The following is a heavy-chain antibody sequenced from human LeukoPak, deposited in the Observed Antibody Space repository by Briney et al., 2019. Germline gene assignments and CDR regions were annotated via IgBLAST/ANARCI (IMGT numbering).Heavy chain of an antibody. J-gene: IGHJ4*02. D-gene: IGHD3-10*01. CDR1: GGSISSYY. CDR3: ARESSGSYGFDY. V-gene: IGHV4-4*07. Sequence: PSETPSLTRTVSGGSISSYYWSWIRQPAGKGLEWIGRIYTSGSTNYNPSLKSRVNKSVDKSKNQFSLKLNSVTAADTAVYYCARESSGSYGFDYWGQGTLVTVSS. CDR2: IYTSGST.